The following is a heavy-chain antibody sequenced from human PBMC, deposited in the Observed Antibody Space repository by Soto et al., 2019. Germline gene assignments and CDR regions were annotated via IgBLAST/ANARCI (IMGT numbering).Heavy chain of an antibody. J-gene: IGHJ6*02. CDR1: GFTFSSYA. CDR2: ISGSGGIT. V-gene: IGHV3-23*01. CDR3: AKGITDTGGYYYYSMDV. Sequence: GGSLRLSCGASGFTFSSYAMSWVRQAPGKGLDWVSVISGSGGITYSADSMKGRFTISRDNSKNILYLQMNSLRAEDTAVYYCAKGITDTGGYYYYSMDVWGQGTAVTV. D-gene: IGHD3-16*01.